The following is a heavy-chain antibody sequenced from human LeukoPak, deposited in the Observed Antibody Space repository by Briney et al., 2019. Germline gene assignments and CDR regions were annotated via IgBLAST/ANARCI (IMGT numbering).Heavy chain of an antibody. Sequence: GGSLRLSCAASGFTFSSYWMSWVRQAPGKGLEWVANIKQDGSEKYYVDSVKGRFTISRDNAKNSLNLQMNSLRAEDTAVYYCAKCPLKTGTTSWFDPWGQGTLVTVSS. J-gene: IGHJ5*02. D-gene: IGHD1-7*01. V-gene: IGHV3-7*03. CDR1: GFTFSSYW. CDR3: AKCPLKTGTTSWFDP. CDR2: IKQDGSEK.